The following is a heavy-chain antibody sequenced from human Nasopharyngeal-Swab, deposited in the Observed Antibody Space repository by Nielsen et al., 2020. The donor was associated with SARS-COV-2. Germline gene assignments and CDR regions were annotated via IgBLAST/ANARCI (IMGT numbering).Heavy chain of an antibody. V-gene: IGHV3-23*01. J-gene: IGHJ6*02. CDR3: ARVGSAEWLTFSYYGMDV. D-gene: IGHD5-24*01. Sequence: GEFLKISCAASGFTFSSYAMSCVREAQGKGLEWVAAISGRGGSTYYADSVKGWFTISRDNSKNPLYLQMNSLRAEDTAVYYCARVGSAEWLTFSYYGMDVWGQGTTVTVSS. CDR1: GFTFSSYA. CDR2: ISGRGGST.